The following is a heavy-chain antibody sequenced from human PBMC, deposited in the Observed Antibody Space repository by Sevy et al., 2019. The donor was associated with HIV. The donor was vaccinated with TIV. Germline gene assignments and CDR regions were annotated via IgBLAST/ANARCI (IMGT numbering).Heavy chain of an antibody. J-gene: IGHJ4*02. CDR2: ISAYNGNT. V-gene: IGHV1-18*01. Sequence: ASVKVSCKASGYTFTSYGISWVRQAPGQGLEWMGWISAYNGNTNYAQKLQGRVTMTTDTSTSTAYMELRSLRSDDTAVYYCARGSGAYYYGSGSYGCFDYWGQGTLVTISS. CDR3: ARGSGAYYYGSGSYGCFDY. D-gene: IGHD3-10*01. CDR1: GYTFTSYG.